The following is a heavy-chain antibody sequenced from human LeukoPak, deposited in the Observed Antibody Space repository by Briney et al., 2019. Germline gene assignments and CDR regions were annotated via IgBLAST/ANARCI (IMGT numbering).Heavy chain of an antibody. V-gene: IGHV1-69*05. CDR1: GGTFSSYA. Sequence: EASVKVSCTASGGTFSSYAISWVRQAPGQGLEWMGGIIPIFGTANYAQKFQGRVTITTDESTSTAYMELSSLRSEDTAVYYCARSCSGGSCAFDYWGQGTLVTVSS. CDR2: IIPIFGTA. CDR3: ARSCSGGSCAFDY. D-gene: IGHD2-15*01. J-gene: IGHJ4*02.